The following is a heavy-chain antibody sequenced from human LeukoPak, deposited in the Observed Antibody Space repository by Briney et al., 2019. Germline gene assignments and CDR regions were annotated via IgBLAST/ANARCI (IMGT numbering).Heavy chain of an antibody. D-gene: IGHD2-21*02. CDR2: IYYSGST. CDR3: ARTPIVVVTAIEGYYYGMDV. CDR1: GGSISSGGYY. Sequence: SQTLSLTCTVSGGSISSGGYYWSWIRQHPGKGLDWIGYIYYSGSTYHNPSLKSRVTISVDTSKNQFSLKLSSVTAADTAVYYCARTPIVVVTAIEGYYYGMDVWGQGTTVTVSS. V-gene: IGHV4-31*03. J-gene: IGHJ6*02.